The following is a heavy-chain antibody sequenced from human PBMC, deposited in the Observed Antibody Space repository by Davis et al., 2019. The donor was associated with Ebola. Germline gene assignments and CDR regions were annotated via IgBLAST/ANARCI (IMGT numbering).Heavy chain of an antibody. J-gene: IGHJ3*02. CDR2: MNPNSGNT. Sequence: AASVKVSCKASGYTFTSYDINWVRQATGQGLEWMGWMNPNSGNTGYAQKFQARVSMTRNTSINTAYMELNSLRSEDTAIYYCARGTRTLDIWGQGTMVTVSS. V-gene: IGHV1-8*01. CDR1: GYTFTSYD. CDR3: ARGTRTLDI. D-gene: IGHD3/OR15-3a*01.